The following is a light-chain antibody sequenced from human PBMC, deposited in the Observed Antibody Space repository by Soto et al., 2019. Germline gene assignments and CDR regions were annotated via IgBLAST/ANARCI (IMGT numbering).Light chain of an antibody. Sequence: EIVMTQSPATLSVSPGERATLSCRASQSVSSNLAAYQQKPGQAPRRLIYGAPPRATGIPARFSGSGSGTDLTLHLSTLQSEDFAVYYCQQYNNWPPGLTFGGGTKVEIK. J-gene: IGKJ4*01. CDR3: QQYNNWPPGLT. V-gene: IGKV3-15*01. CDR1: QSVSSN. CDR2: GAP.